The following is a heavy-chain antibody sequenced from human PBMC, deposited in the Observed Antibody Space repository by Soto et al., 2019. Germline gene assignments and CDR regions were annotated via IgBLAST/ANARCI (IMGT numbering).Heavy chain of an antibody. CDR1: ELTFSSCA. CDR3: VKAVYPQDIDY. J-gene: IGHJ4*02. D-gene: IGHD1-20*01. CDR2: IGCTGRNT. V-gene: IGHV3-23*01. Sequence: GGSLGLSCAASELTFSSCAMTWVRQAPGKGLEWDSTIGCTGRNTYYADSVKGWFTITRDNCKETVYLQTNRLRAEDTDVYDCVKAVYPQDIDYRGQGALATVSS.